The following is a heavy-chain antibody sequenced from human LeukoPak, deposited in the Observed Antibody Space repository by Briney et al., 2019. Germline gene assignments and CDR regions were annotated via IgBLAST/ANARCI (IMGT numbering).Heavy chain of an antibody. J-gene: IGHJ4*02. CDR3: GVGSGYDDY. CDR2: IYHSGNT. CDR1: GYSISSGYY. Sequence: SETLSLTCTVSGYSISSGYYWGWIRQPPGKGLEWIGSIYHSGNTYYNPSLKSRVTISVDTSRNQFSLKLSSVTAADTAVYYCGVGSGYDDYWGQGTRVTVSS. V-gene: IGHV4-38-2*02. D-gene: IGHD5-12*01.